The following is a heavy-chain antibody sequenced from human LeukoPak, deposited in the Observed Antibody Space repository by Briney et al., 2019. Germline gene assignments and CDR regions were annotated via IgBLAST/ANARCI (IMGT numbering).Heavy chain of an antibody. CDR2: ISYDGSNK. CDR1: GFTFSSYA. Sequence: QSGGSLRLSCAASGFTFSSYAMSWVRQAPGKGLERVAVISYDGSNKYYADSVKGRFTISRDNSKNTLYLQMNSLRGEDTAVYYCAKDRGGSGRYPTLDHWGQGTLVTVSS. J-gene: IGHJ4*02. V-gene: IGHV3-30*18. D-gene: IGHD6-19*01. CDR3: AKDRGGSGRYPTLDH.